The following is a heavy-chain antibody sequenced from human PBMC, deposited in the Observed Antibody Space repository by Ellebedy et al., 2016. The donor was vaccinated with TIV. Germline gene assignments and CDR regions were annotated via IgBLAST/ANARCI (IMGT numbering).Heavy chain of an antibody. D-gene: IGHD4-17*01. CDR3: ARRGDSDLDS. J-gene: IGHJ4*02. CDR2: IHPSDSDT. V-gene: IGHV5-10-1*01. CDR1: GYNFSNNW. Sequence: PGGSLRLSCKISGYNFSNNWISWVRQKPGKGLEWMGRIHPSDSDTDYRPSFRGHVTMSVDKSISFAFLQWSSLQASDTAMYYCARRGDSDLDSWGQGTVVTVSP.